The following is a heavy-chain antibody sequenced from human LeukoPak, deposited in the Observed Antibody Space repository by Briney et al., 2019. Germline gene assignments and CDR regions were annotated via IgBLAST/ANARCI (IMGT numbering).Heavy chain of an antibody. V-gene: IGHV1-69*05. CDR2: IIPIFGTA. D-gene: IGHD2-2*01. CDR3: ASDSRGCSSTSCYGPYYYYYMDV. J-gene: IGHJ6*03. CDR1: GGTFSSYA. Sequence: SVKVSCKASGGTFSSYAISWVRQAPGQGLDLMGGIIPIFGTANYAQKFQGRVTITTDESTSTAYMELSSLRSEDTAVYYCASDSRGCSSTSCYGPYYYYYMDVWGKGTTVTVSS.